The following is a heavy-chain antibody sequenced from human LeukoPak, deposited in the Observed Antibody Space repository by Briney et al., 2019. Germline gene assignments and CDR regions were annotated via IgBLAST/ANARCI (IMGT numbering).Heavy chain of an antibody. Sequence: GGSLRLSCAASGFTFSSYWMHWVRQAPGKGLVWVSRINTDGSSTYYADSVKGRFTISRDNAKNTLYLQMNTLRAEDTGVYYCARDHYGGNSDYWGQGTLVTVSS. CDR1: GFTFSSYW. D-gene: IGHD4-23*01. J-gene: IGHJ4*02. CDR3: ARDHYGGNSDY. V-gene: IGHV3-74*01. CDR2: INTDGSST.